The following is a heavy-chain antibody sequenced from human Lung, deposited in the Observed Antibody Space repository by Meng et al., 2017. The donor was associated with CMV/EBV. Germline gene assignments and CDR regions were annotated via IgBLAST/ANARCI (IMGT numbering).Heavy chain of an antibody. CDR2: IYTYNGNT. CDR1: GYKFTDYG. CDR3: ARSKIAARSHYYYGMDV. J-gene: IGHJ6*02. V-gene: IGHV1-18*01. D-gene: IGHD6-6*01. Sequence: ASVKVSCKASGYKFTDYGITWGRQAPGQGLEWMGWIYTYNGNTNFAQNVQGRGSMTRDTSTSTAYMELRSLRSDDTAVYYCARSKIAARSHYYYGMDVWGQGXTVTVSS.